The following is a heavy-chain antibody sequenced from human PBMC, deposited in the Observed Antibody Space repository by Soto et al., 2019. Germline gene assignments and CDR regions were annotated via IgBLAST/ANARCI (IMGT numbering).Heavy chain of an antibody. Sequence: QVQLAQSGAEVRKPGSSVKVSCRASGGAFSDFAFSWVRQPPGQGLGRMGGIIAMFAASQYAQRFQGRVSINEDTSPQTVYLELGSLTPEATAVSYCAPGGLVAVPATLSSYNEYTNYRIDSWGQGTLVSV. D-gene: IGHD6-25*01. J-gene: IGHJ4*02. CDR1: GGAFSDFA. V-gene: IGHV1-69*06. CDR2: IIAMFAAS. CDR3: APGGLVAVPATLSSYNEYTNYRIDS.